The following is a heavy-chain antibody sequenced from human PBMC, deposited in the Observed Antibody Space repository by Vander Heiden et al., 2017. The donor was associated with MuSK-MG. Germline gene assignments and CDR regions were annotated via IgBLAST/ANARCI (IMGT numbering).Heavy chain of an antibody. CDR1: GGSINNYY. CDR3: TRDRRDGYNYVDV. Sequence: QVQLQESGPGLVKPSETLSLTCTVSGGSINNYYWSWIRQPPGKGLEWIAYISYNGITDYNPSLKSRVTVSVDTSKNQFSLGLSSVTAADTAVYYCTRDRRDGYNYVDVWGQGTLVTVSS. D-gene: IGHD5-12*01. CDR2: ISYNGIT. V-gene: IGHV4-59*01. J-gene: IGHJ4*02.